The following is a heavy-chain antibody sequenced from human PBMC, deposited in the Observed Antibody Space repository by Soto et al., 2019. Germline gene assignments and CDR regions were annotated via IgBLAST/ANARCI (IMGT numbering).Heavy chain of an antibody. CDR1: GFTLSNYA. Sequence: GGSLRLSCAVSGFTLSNYAMTWVRQAPGKGLEWVSALTGNGATTYYADSVRGRFTISRDISKNTLYLQMNSLKAEDTAVYYCAKDRRDYYYYMDVWGKGTTVTVSS. J-gene: IGHJ6*03. V-gene: IGHV3-23*01. CDR3: AKDRRDYYYYMDV. CDR2: LTGNGATT.